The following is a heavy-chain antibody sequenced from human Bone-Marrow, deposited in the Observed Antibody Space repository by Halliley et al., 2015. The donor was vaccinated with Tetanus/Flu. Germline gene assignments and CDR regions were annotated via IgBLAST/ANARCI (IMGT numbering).Heavy chain of an antibody. CDR3: AREGYCSGIRCFTGVGFAP. Sequence: TLSLTCSVSGDSISSGYSWSWIRQPPGKGLEWIGYIYHSGSTYYNPSLKSRVTISLDRSTNQVSLKLRSVTAADTAVYYCAREGYCSGIRCFTGVGFAPWGQGTLVTVSS. CDR1: GDSISSGYS. V-gene: IGHV4-30-2*01. D-gene: IGHD2-2*02. J-gene: IGHJ5*02. CDR2: IYHSGST.